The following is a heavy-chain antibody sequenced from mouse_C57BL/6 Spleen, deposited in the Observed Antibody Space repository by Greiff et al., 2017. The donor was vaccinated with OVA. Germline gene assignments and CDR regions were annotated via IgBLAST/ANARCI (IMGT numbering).Heavy chain of an antibody. J-gene: IGHJ1*03. CDR3: ARFWVYYGSSYWYFDV. CDR2: ISTYYGDA. D-gene: IGHD1-1*01. Sequence: QVQLQQSGPELVRPGVSVKISCKGSGYTFTDYAMHWVKQSHAKSLEWIGVISTYYGDASYNQKFKDKATMTVYKSSSTAYMELARLTSEDSAVYYCARFWVYYGSSYWYFDVWGTGTTVTVSS. CDR1: GYTFTDYA. V-gene: IGHV1-67*01.